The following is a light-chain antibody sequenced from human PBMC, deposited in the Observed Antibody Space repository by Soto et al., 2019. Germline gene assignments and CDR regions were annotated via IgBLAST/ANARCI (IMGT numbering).Light chain of an antibody. CDR2: EVS. V-gene: IGLV2-14*01. CDR3: SSYSSSITPDV. J-gene: IGLJ1*01. CDR1: SSDVGGYNY. Sequence: QSALTQPASVSGSPGQSITISCTGTSSDVGGYNYVSWYQQHPGKAPKLMIYEVSNRPSGVSNRFSGSKSGNTASLTISGLQAEDEADYYCSSYSSSITPDVFGTGTKVTVL.